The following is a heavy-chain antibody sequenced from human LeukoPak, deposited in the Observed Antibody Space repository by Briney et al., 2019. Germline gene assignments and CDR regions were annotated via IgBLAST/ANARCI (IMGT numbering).Heavy chain of an antibody. D-gene: IGHD2-15*01. V-gene: IGHV4-34*01. CDR2: INHSGST. CDR1: GGSFSGYY. J-gene: IGHJ4*02. CDR3: ARAGGVKDPVGFDY. Sequence: SETLSLTCAVYGGSFSGYYWSWIRQPPGKGLEWIGEINHSGSTNYNPSLKSRVTISVDTSKNQFSLKLSSVTAADTAVYYCARAGGVKDPVGFDYWGQGTLVTVSS.